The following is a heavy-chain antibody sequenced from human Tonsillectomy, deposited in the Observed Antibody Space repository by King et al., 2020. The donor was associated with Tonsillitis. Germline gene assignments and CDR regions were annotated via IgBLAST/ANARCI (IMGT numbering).Heavy chain of an antibody. CDR3: AREVPIYYYDMDV. Sequence: VQLVESGGGLVQPGGSLRLSCAASGFTFSSYWMHWVRQAPGKGLVWVARINSDGRSTSYTDSVKGRFTIPSDNAKTTLYLQMNSLRAEDTAVYYCAREVPIYYYDMDVWGKGTTVTVSS. CDR1: GFTFSSYW. D-gene: IGHD1-1*01. J-gene: IGHJ6*03. V-gene: IGHV3-74*01. CDR2: INSDGRST.